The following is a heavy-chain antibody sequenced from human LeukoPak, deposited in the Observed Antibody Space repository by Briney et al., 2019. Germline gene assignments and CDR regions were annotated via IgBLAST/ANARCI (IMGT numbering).Heavy chain of an antibody. Sequence: GASVKVSCKASGYTFTSYGISWVRQAPGQGLEWMGWISAYNGNTNYAQKLQGRVTVTTDTSTSTAYMELRSLRSDDTAVYYCARGRLRVSNVDAFDIWGQGTMVTVSS. CDR1: GYTFTSYG. CDR3: ARGRLRVSNVDAFDI. D-gene: IGHD6-25*01. CDR2: ISAYNGNT. V-gene: IGHV1-18*01. J-gene: IGHJ3*02.